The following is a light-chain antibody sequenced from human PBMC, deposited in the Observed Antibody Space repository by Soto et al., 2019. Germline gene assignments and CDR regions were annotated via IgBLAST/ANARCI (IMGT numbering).Light chain of an antibody. CDR2: DAS. V-gene: IGKV3-11*01. Sequence: IVLTQSPATLSLSPGDSATLPCRAGQSISSYVAWYQHKPGQAPRLLIYDASNRATGIPARFSGSGSGTDFTLTISSLEPEDFAIYYCQQRYNWPKTFGQGTKVDIK. CDR3: QQRYNWPKT. J-gene: IGKJ1*01. CDR1: QSISSY.